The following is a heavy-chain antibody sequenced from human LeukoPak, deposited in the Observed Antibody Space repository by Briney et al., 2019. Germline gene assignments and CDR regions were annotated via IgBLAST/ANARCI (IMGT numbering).Heavy chain of an antibody. CDR2: INPNSGGT. V-gene: IGHV1-2*02. Sequence: ASVKVSCKASGYTFTSYYMHWVRQAPGQGLEWMGWINPNSGGTNYAQKFQGRVTMTRDTSTSTAYMELSSLRPEDTAVYYCAAGHYDILTGSPPFDYWGQGTLVTVSS. CDR1: GYTFTSYY. D-gene: IGHD3-9*01. J-gene: IGHJ4*02. CDR3: AAGHYDILTGSPPFDY.